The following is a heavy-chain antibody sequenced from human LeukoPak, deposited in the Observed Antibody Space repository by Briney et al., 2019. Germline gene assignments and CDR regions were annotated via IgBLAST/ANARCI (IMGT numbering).Heavy chain of an antibody. V-gene: IGHV3-21*01. CDR1: GFTFSSYS. J-gene: IGHJ6*02. Sequence: GGSLRLSCAASGFTFSSYSMNWVRQAPGKGLEWVSSISSSSYIYYADSVKGRFTISRDNAKNSLYLQMNSLRAEDTAVYYCARAAQDYYYYYGMDVWGQGTTVTVSS. CDR2: ISSSSYI. CDR3: ARAAQDYYYYYGMDV.